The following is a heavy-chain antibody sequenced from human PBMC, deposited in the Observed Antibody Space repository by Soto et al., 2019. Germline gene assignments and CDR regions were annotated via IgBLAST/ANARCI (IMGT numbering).Heavy chain of an antibody. D-gene: IGHD6-6*01. CDR3: ARWVAARRAYFYYGMDV. CDR2: INHSGST. Sequence: SETLSLTCAVYGGSFSGYYWSWIRQPPGKGLEWIGEINHSGSTNYNPSLKSRVTISVDTSKNQFSLKLSSVTAADTAVYYCARWVAARRAYFYYGMDVRRQGTTVTVSS. V-gene: IGHV4-34*01. CDR1: GGSFSGYY. J-gene: IGHJ6*02.